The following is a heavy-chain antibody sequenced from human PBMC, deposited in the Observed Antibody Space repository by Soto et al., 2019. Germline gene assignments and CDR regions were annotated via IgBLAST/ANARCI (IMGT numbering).Heavy chain of an antibody. CDR1: GGSISSYY. D-gene: IGHD5-18*01. Sequence: PSETLSLTCTVSGGSISSYYWSWIRQPPGKGLEWIGYIYYSGSTNYNPSLKSRVTISVDTSKNQFSLKLSSVTAADTAVYYCARTEGGYTLAVWGHGTTVPVSS. V-gene: IGHV4-59*01. J-gene: IGHJ6*02. CDR3: ARTEGGYTLAV. CDR2: IYYSGST.